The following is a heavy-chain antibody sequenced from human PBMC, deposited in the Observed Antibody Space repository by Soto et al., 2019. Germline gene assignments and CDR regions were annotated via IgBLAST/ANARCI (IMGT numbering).Heavy chain of an antibody. J-gene: IGHJ6*03. D-gene: IGHD2-2*01. CDR3: ARHIVVVPAATSSSYMDV. Sequence: PSETLSLTCAVSGGFIHADNWWTWVRQPPGKGLEWIGEIYQSGGTNYNPSLKSRVTISVDTSKKQFSLKLNSVTAADTAVFYCARHIVVVPAATSSSYMDVWGKGTTVTVSS. CDR2: IYQSGGT. CDR1: GGFIHADNW. V-gene: IGHV4-4*02.